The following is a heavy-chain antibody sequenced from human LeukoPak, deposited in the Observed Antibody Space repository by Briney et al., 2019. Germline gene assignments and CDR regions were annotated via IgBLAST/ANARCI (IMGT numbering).Heavy chain of an antibody. CDR1: GGSINSYY. V-gene: IGHV4-59*08. Sequence: SETLSHTCTVSGGSINSYYWSWVRQPPGKGLEWIGYIYFSGSTNYNPSLKSRVTISIDTSKKQFSLKLSSVTAADTAVYYCARSIAVAGNWFDPWGQGTLVTVSS. CDR3: ARSIAVAGNWFDP. D-gene: IGHD6-19*01. J-gene: IGHJ5*02. CDR2: IYFSGST.